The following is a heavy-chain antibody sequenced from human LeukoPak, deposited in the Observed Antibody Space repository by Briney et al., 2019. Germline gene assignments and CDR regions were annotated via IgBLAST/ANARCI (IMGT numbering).Heavy chain of an antibody. CDR3: YVWGSYRYTGKYDY. CDR2: IYYSGST. J-gene: IGHJ4*02. D-gene: IGHD3-16*02. Sequence: PSETLSLTCTVSGGSISSNSYYWGWIRQPPGQGQEWIGSIYYSGSTYYNPSLKSRVTISVDTSKNQFSLKLSSVTAADTAVYYCYVWGSYRYTGKYDYWGQGTLVTVSS. V-gene: IGHV4-39*01. CDR1: GGSISSNSYY.